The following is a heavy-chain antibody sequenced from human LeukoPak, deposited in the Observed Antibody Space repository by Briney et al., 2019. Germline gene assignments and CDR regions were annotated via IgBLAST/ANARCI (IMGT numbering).Heavy chain of an antibody. CDR3: VRSGGGFDY. Sequence: GGSLRLSCVASGFTFSSYWMHWVRQVPGKGVVWVSHINNDGSDTNYADSVKGRFNISRDNAKSTLFLQMNSLQAEDTAIYYCVRSGGGFDYWGQGTLVTVSS. CDR2: INNDGSDT. D-gene: IGHD1-1*01. V-gene: IGHV3-74*01. CDR1: GFTFSSYW. J-gene: IGHJ4*02.